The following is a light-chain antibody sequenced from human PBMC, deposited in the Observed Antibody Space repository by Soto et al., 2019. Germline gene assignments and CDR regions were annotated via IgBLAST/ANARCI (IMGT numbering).Light chain of an antibody. CDR2: AAS. V-gene: IGKV1-39*01. CDR3: QQYYSYPLT. J-gene: IGKJ4*01. Sequence: DIQMTQSPSSLSASVGDRVTITCRASQSIRSYLNWYHQKPGKAPKLLIYAASSLQSGVPSRFSGSGSGTDFTLTISSLQSEDFATYYCQQYYSYPLTFGGGTKVDIK. CDR1: QSIRSY.